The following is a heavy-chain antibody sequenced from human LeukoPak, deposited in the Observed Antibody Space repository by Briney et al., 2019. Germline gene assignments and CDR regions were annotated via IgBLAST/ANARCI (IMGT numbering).Heavy chain of an antibody. D-gene: IGHD4-23*01. CDR1: GFTFSIYA. Sequence: GGSLRLSCAASGFTFSIYAMSGVRQAPGKGLEWVSAISGSGGSTYYADSVKGRFTISRDNSKNTLYLQMNSLRAEDTSVYYCAKDLWKDYGGNWFDPWGQGTLVTVSS. V-gene: IGHV3-23*01. J-gene: IGHJ5*02. CDR3: AKDLWKDYGGNWFDP. CDR2: ISGSGGST.